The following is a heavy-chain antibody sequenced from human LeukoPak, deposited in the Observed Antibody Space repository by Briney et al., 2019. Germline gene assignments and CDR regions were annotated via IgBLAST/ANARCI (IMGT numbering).Heavy chain of an antibody. D-gene: IGHD6-6*01. J-gene: IGHJ5*02. Sequence: SETLSLTCTVSGGSISSGSYYWSWIRQPAGKGLEWIGRIYTSGSTNYNPSLKSRVTISVDTSKNQFSLKLSSVTAADTAVYYCVRDGFYSSSSLGFDPWGQGTLVTVSS. CDR2: IYTSGST. V-gene: IGHV4-61*02. CDR1: GGSISSGSYY. CDR3: VRDGFYSSSSLGFDP.